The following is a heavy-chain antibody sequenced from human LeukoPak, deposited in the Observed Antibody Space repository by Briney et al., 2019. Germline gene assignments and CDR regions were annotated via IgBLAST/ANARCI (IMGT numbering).Heavy chain of an antibody. CDR3: ARDLYYDSSGFDY. J-gene: IGHJ4*02. CDR1: GFTFSSYD. Sequence: GGSLRLSCAASGFTFSSYDMHWVRQAPGKGLEYVSAISGNGGNTYHANSVKGRFTISRDNSKNTLYLQMGSLRTEDMAVYYCARDLYYDSSGFDYWGQGTLVTVSS. D-gene: IGHD3-22*01. CDR2: ISGNGGNT. V-gene: IGHV3-64*01.